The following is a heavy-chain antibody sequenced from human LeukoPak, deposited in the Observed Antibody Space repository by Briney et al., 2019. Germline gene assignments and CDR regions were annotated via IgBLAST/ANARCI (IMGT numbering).Heavy chain of an antibody. V-gene: IGHV3-23*01. CDR1: GFTFSSYA. Sequence: GGSLRLSCAASGFTFSSYAMSWVRQAPGKGLEWVPAISGSGGSTYYADSVKGRFTISRDNSKNTLYLQMNSLRAEDTAVYYCAKDRGEVRGVTLPGYDYWGQGTLVTVSS. CDR2: ISGSGGST. D-gene: IGHD3-10*01. J-gene: IGHJ4*02. CDR3: AKDRGEVRGVTLPGYDY.